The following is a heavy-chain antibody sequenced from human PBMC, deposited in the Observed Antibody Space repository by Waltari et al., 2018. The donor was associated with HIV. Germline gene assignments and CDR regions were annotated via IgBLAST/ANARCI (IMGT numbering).Heavy chain of an antibody. CDR3: SGGPMYNWFDP. CDR1: GFKFDDYA. J-gene: IGHJ5*02. D-gene: IGHD3-10*01. CDR2: ISLHSTSI. V-gene: IGHV3-9*01. Sequence: EVQLVESGGGLVQPGRSLRLSCTASGFKFDDYAMHWVRQPPGKGLEWVSSISLHSTSITYADSVKGRFTISRDNAKKSLYLQMDSLRPEDTAFYYCSGGPMYNWFDPWGQGTLVTVSS.